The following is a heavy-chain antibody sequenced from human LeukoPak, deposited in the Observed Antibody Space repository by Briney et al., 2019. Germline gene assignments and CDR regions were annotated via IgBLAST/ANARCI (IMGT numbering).Heavy chain of an antibody. CDR2: VNPHSGGV. J-gene: IGHJ4*02. CDR3: ATALRGKSLDY. Sequence: ASVKVSCKASGYXFTAYYLHWVRQAPGQGLEWMGWVNPHSGGVNYAPKFQGRVAMARDTSISTAYMELSRLMSDDAAVYYCATALRGKSLDYWGQGTLVTVSS. CDR1: GYXFTAYY. V-gene: IGHV1-2*02.